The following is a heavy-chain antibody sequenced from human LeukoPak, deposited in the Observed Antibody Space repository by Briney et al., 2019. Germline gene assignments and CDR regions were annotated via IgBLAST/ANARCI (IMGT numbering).Heavy chain of an antibody. V-gene: IGHV3-9*01. D-gene: IGHD6-13*01. CDR3: VKDRYSNNWYIFDY. J-gene: IGHJ4*02. CDR1: GFTFSNYS. CDR2: VTWNSGTI. Sequence: GGSLRLSCAVSGFTFSNYSINWVRQAPGKGLEWVSGVTWNSGTIAYADSVKGRFTISRDNAKNSLYLQMNSLRAEDTALYYRVKDRYSNNWYIFDYWGQGTLVTVSS.